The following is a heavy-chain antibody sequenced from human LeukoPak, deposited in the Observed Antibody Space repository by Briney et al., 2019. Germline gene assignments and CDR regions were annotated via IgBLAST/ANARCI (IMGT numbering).Heavy chain of an antibody. Sequence: ASVKVSCKASGYTFTSYYIHWVRQAPGQGLEWMGWINPNSGGTKYAQNFQGRVTMTRDTSISTAYMGLSRLTSEDTAVYYCAKGRVVAGTKSLTYHWFDPWGQGTLVTVSS. V-gene: IGHV1-2*02. CDR3: AKGRVVAGTKSLTYHWFDP. D-gene: IGHD6-19*01. CDR2: INPNSGGT. CDR1: GYTFTSYY. J-gene: IGHJ5*02.